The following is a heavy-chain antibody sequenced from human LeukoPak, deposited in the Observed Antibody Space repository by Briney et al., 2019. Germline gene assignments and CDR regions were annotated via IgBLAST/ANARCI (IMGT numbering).Heavy chain of an antibody. CDR2: ISYDGSNE. V-gene: IGHV3-30*04. J-gene: IGHJ5*02. CDR3: ARDRWFDP. CDR1: GFTFSSYV. Sequence: PGRSLRLSCAASGFTFSSYVMHWVRQAPGKGLEWVAIISYDGSNEYYADSVKGRFTISRDNAKNSLYLQMNSLRAEDTAVYYCARDRWFDPWGQGTLVTVSS.